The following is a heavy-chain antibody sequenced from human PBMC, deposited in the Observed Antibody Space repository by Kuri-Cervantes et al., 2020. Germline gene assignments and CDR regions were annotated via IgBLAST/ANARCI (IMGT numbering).Heavy chain of an antibody. CDR3: ARDRGGWYRDY. Sequence: GESLKISCAASGFTFSGSAMHWVRQASGKGLEWVGRIRSKANSYATAYAASVKGRFTISRDDSKNTAYLQMNSLKTEDTAVYYCARDRGGWYRDYWGQGTLVTVSS. J-gene: IGHJ4*02. CDR1: GFTFSGSA. V-gene: IGHV3-73*01. D-gene: IGHD6-19*01. CDR2: IRSKANSYAT.